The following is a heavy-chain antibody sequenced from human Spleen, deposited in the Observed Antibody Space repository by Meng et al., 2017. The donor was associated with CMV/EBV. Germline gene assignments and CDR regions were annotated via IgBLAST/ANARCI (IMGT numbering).Heavy chain of an antibody. D-gene: IGHD6-19*01. CDR3: APSVAAENQLDP. CDR2: IIPIFGIT. CDR1: GGTFSSYA. J-gene: IGHJ5*02. V-gene: IGHV1-69*10. Sequence: SVKVSCKASGGTFSSYAFSWVRQAPGQGLEWMGGIIPIFGITNYAQKFQGRVTITADKSTSTAYMELSSLRSEDTAVYYCAPSVAAENQLDPWGQGTLVTVSS.